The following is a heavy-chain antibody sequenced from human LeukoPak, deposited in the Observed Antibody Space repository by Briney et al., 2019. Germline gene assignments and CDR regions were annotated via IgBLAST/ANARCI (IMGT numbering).Heavy chain of an antibody. CDR3: GRGPYGVNIDY. D-gene: IGHD4-23*01. CDR2: IKSDGSIT. V-gene: IGHV3-74*01. CDR1: GFTFSGYW. Sequence: PGGSLRLSCAASGFTFSGYWMHWVRQAPGKGLVWVSRIKSDGSITTYADSVKGRFTISRDNARNTVFLEMNSLRAEDTAVYYCGRGPYGVNIDYWGQGTLVTVSS. J-gene: IGHJ4*02.